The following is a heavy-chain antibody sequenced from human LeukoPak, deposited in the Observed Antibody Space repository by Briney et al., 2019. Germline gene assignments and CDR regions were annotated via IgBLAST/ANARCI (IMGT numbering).Heavy chain of an antibody. CDR2: ISAYNGNT. V-gene: IGHV1-18*01. CDR1: GYTFTSYG. CDR3: ARDSLHVKYSSSWYGRTDDAFDI. Sequence: ASVKVSCKASGYTFTSYGISWVRQAPGQGLEWMGWISAYNGNTNYAQKLQGRVTMTTDTSTSTAYMELRSLRSDDTAVYYCARDSLHVKYSSSWYGRTDDAFDIWGQGTMVTVSS. J-gene: IGHJ3*02. D-gene: IGHD6-13*01.